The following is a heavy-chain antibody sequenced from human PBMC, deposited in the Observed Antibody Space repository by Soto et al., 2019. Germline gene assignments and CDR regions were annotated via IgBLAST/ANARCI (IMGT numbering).Heavy chain of an antibody. CDR3: ATTLGNHGDYFDY. Sequence: SETLSLTCTVSGGSVSSGNYYWSWIRQPPGQGLEWIAYIYYSGSTNYNPSLKSRVTISVDASKNQFSLRLSSMTAADTAVYFCATTLGNHGDYFDYWGQGTLVTSPQ. CDR1: GGSVSSGNYY. D-gene: IGHD7-27*01. V-gene: IGHV4-61*01. CDR2: IYYSGST. J-gene: IGHJ4*02.